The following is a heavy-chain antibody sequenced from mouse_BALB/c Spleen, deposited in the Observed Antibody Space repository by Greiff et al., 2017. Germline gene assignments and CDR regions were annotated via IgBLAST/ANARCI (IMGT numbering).Heavy chain of an antibody. V-gene: IGHV5-6-3*01. Sequence: DVMLVESGGGLVQPGGSLKLSCAASGFTFSSYGMSWVRQTPDKRLELVATINSNGGSTYYPDSVKGRFTISRDNAKNTLYLQMSSLKSEDTAMYYCARDMGRTMDYWGQGTSVTVSS. CDR2: INSNGGST. CDR1: GFTFSSYG. CDR3: ARDMGRTMDY. D-gene: IGHD4-1*01. J-gene: IGHJ4*01.